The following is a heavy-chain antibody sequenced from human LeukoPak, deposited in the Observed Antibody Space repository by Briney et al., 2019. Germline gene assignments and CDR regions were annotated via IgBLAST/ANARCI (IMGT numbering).Heavy chain of an antibody. CDR3: ARATTFLPYFDY. V-gene: IGHV4-30-4*02. D-gene: IGHD1-14*01. J-gene: IGHJ4*02. CDR2: IYYSGST. CDR1: GGSISSGDYY. Sequence: SETLSLTCTVSGGSISSGDYYWSWIRQPPGKGLEWIGYIYYSGSTYYNPSLKSRVTISVDTSKNQFSLKLSSVTAADTAVYYCARATTFLPYFDYWGQGTLVTVSS.